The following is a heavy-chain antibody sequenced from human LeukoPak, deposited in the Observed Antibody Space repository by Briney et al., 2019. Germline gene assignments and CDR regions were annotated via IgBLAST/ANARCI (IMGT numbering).Heavy chain of an antibody. CDR2: ISAYNGNT. CDR3: ARAPGHYFSGSRSYSPSDY. V-gene: IGHV1-18*01. CDR1: GYTFTTYG. Sequence: GALVKVSCKASGYTFTTYGISWVRQAPGQGLEWMGWISAYNGNTDSAQKFRDRVTMTTDTSTNTAYMELTSLRSDDTAVYFCARAPGHYFSGSRSYSPSDYWGQGTLVTVSS. J-gene: IGHJ4*02. D-gene: IGHD3-10*01.